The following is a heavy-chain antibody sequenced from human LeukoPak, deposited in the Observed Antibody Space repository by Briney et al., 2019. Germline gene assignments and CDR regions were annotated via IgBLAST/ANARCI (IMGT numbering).Heavy chain of an antibody. D-gene: IGHD2-2*01. Sequence: GASVKVSCKASGYTFTGYYMHWVRQAPGQGLEWMGRINPNSGGTNYAQKFQGRVTMTRDTSISTAYMELRSLRSDDTAVYYCARDLGVPAAIHFFDYWGQGTLVTVSS. CDR3: ARDLGVPAAIHFFDY. V-gene: IGHV1-2*06. CDR2: INPNSGGT. J-gene: IGHJ4*02. CDR1: GYTFTGYY.